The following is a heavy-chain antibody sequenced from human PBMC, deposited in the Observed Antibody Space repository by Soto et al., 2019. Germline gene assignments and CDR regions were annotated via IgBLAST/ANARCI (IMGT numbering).Heavy chain of an antibody. Sequence: QVQLVQSGAEVKKPGSSVKVSCKASGGTFSSYAISWVRQAPGQGLEWMGGIIPIFGTANYAQKFQGRVTITADESTSTAYMELSSLRSEDTAVYYCARDVGYDSSGYYYAKTSRTENWFDPWGQGTLVTVSS. CDR2: IIPIFGTA. D-gene: IGHD3-22*01. CDR1: GGTFSSYA. V-gene: IGHV1-69*12. J-gene: IGHJ5*02. CDR3: ARDVGYDSSGYYYAKTSRTENWFDP.